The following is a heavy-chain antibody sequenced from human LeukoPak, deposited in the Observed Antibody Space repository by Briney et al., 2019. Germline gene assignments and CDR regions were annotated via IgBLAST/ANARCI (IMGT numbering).Heavy chain of an antibody. CDR3: TTSYYDFWSGYYNYMDV. D-gene: IGHD3-3*01. CDR2: IKSKTDGGTT. CDR1: GFTFSSYS. J-gene: IGHJ6*03. V-gene: IGHV3-15*01. Sequence: TGGSLRLSCAASGFTFSSYSMNWVRQAPGKGLEWVGRIKSKTDGGTTDYAAPVKGRFTISRDDSKNTLYLQMNSLKTEDTAVYYCTTSYYDFWSGYYNYMDVWGKGTTVTVSS.